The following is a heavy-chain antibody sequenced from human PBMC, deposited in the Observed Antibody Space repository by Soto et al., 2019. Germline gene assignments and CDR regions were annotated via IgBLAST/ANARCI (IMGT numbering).Heavy chain of an antibody. CDR3: ARHVVVVAATPNYYYGMDV. V-gene: IGHV4-34*01. CDR2: INHSGST. CDR1: GGSFSGYY. D-gene: IGHD2-15*01. J-gene: IGHJ6*02. Sequence: LSLTCAVYGGSFSGYYWSWIRQPPGKGLEWIGEINHSGSTNYNPSLKSRVTISVDTSKNQFSLKLSSVTAADTAVYYCARHVVVVAATPNYYYGMDVWGQGTTVTVSS.